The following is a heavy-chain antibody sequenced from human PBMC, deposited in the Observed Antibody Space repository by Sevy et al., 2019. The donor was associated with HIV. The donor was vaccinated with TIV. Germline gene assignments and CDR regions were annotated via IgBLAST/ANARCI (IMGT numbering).Heavy chain of an antibody. Sequence: SETLSLTCTVSGGSVSSGSYYWSWIRQPPGKGLEWIGYIYYSGSTNYNPSLKSRVTISVDTSKNQFSLKLSSVTAADTAVSYCARDIPPGVGATYYYGMDVWGQGTTVTVSS. V-gene: IGHV4-61*01. CDR1: GGSVSSGSYY. CDR2: IYYSGST. J-gene: IGHJ6*02. CDR3: ARDIPPGVGATYYYGMDV. D-gene: IGHD1-26*01.